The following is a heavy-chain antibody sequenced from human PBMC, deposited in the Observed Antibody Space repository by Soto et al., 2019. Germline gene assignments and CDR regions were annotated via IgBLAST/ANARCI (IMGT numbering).Heavy chain of an antibody. V-gene: IGHV4-39*01. CDR1: GGSISSSSYY. D-gene: IGHD2-2*01. J-gene: IGHJ4*02. CDR2: IDYSGRT. Sequence: QLQLQESGPGLVKPSETLSLTCTVSGGSISSSSYYWGWVRQPPGKGLEWIGSIDYSGRTYYNPYLQSRVTISVDTSKNQFSMRLSSVTAAATAVYYCAMHPSGVVVVPDARPHLCDYWGQGTLFTVSS. CDR3: AMHPSGVVVVPDARPHLCDY.